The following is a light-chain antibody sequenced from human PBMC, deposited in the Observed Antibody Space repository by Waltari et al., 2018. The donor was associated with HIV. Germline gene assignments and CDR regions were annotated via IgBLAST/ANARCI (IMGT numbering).Light chain of an antibody. V-gene: IGKV3-15*01. Sequence: EIVMTQSPATLSVSPGERATLSCRASQSVGSNLAWYQQTAGQAPRLLSYGAATRATGIPARFRGSGSGTDFTLTISSLQSEDVGVYYCQQYSNGGITFGQGTRLDIK. J-gene: IGKJ5*01. CDR2: GAA. CDR1: QSVGSN. CDR3: QQYSNGGIT.